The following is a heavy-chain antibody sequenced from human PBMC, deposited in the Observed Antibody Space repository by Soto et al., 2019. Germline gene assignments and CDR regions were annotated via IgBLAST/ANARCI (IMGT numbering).Heavy chain of an antibody. J-gene: IGHJ5*02. Sequence: EVQLLQSGGGLVQPGGSLRLSCEASGFSFTFYAMSWVRQAPGKGLEWVSAISGNGATTFYADSMKGRFTISRDNSRDTLYLHMTRLRAEDTAVYFCAREQCSPLDRYCADGGVDWVDPWGRGTVVTVSS. CDR2: ISGNGATT. V-gene: IGHV3-23*01. CDR1: GFSFTFYA. D-gene: IGHD2-8*01. CDR3: AREQCSPLDRYCADGGVDWVDP.